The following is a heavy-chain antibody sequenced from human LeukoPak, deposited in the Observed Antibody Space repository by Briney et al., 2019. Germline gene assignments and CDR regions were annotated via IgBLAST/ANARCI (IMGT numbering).Heavy chain of an antibody. CDR3: ARHRGDFNYYDSSGYYYTDY. CDR1: GYSFTSYW. Sequence: PGESLKISCKGSGYSFTSYWIGWVHQLAGKGLEWIGIIYPSDSATRYSPSFQGQVTNSADKSISTAYLQWSSLKASDTAMYYCARHRGDFNYYDSSGYYYTDYWGQGTLVTVSS. CDR2: IYPSDSAT. J-gene: IGHJ4*02. V-gene: IGHV5-51*07. D-gene: IGHD3-22*01.